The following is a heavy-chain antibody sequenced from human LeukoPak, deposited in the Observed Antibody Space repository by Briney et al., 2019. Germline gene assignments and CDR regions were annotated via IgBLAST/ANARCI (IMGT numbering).Heavy chain of an antibody. D-gene: IGHD5-18*01. V-gene: IGHV3-23*01. CDR2: ISGNGGRT. CDR3: AKVRDLDTVLGRFDN. J-gene: IGHJ5*02. CDR1: GFTFRSYA. Sequence: PGGSLRLSCAASGFTFRSYAMSWVRQAPGKGLEWVSVISGNGGRTYYADSVKGRFTISRDNSKNTLYLQMNSLRAEDPAVYYCAKVRDLDTVLGRFDNWGQGTLVTVSS.